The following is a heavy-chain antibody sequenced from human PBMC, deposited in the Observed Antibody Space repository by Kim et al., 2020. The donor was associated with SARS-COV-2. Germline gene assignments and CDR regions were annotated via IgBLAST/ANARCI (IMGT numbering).Heavy chain of an antibody. V-gene: IGHV3-23*01. CDR2: ISGGGGGK. CDR3: AKDSVPAAIDWFDP. CDR1: GFTFSRYA. J-gene: IGHJ5*02. D-gene: IGHD2-2*01. Sequence: GGSLRLSCAASGFTFSRYAMNWVRQAPGKGLEWVSVISGGGGGKYYADSVKGRFTISKDNSKTTLYLQMNSLRAEDTAVYYCAKDSVPAAIDWFDPWGQGTLVTVSS.